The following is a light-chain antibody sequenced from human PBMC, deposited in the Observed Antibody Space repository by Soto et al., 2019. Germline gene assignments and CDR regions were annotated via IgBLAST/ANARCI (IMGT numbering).Light chain of an antibody. V-gene: IGKV3-20*01. CDR2: GAS. J-gene: IGKJ5*01. CDR1: QSVSSSY. CDR3: QQYGSSPPSST. Sequence: EIVLTQSPGTLSLSPGERATLSCRASQSVSSSYLAWYQQKPGQAPRLLIYGASSRATGIPDRFSGSGSGTDFTLTISRLEPEDFAVYYCQQYGSSPPSSTFGQGTLLEIK.